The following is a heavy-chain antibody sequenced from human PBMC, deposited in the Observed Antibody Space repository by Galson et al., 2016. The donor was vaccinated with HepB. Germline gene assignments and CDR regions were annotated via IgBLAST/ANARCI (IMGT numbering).Heavy chain of an antibody. D-gene: IGHD6-13*01. CDR1: GLTFSEYY. J-gene: IGHJ4*02. CDR2: IKYDGTEK. V-gene: IGHV3-7*05. Sequence: SLRLSCAASGLTFSEYYMSWVRQAPGKGLEWVANIKYDGTEKSYVGSVKGRFTISRDNAKNSLYLQMNSLRVEDTAMYYCAKDAYSRGDYWGQGTLVTVSS. CDR3: AKDAYSRGDY.